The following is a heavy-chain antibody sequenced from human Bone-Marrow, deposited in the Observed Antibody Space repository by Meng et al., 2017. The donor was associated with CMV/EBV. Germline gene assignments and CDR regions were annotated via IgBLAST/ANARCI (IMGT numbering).Heavy chain of an antibody. J-gene: IGHJ4*02. CDR3: ARGSITIFD. Sequence: SEPLSLTCTVSGGSISSYYWSWIRQPPGKGLEWIGYIYYSGSTNYNPSLKSRVTISVDTSKNQFSLKLSSVTAADTAVYYCARGSITIFDWGQGTLVTVSS. CDR2: IYYSGST. V-gene: IGHV4-59*01. D-gene: IGHD3-3*01. CDR1: GGSISSYY.